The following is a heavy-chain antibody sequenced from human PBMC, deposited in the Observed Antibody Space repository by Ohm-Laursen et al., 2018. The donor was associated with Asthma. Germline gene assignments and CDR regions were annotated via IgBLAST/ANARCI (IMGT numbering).Heavy chain of an antibody. V-gene: IGHV4-59*01. CDR1: GGSISSYY. D-gene: IGHD3-9*01. CDR2: IYYSGST. CDR3: ARLDWAQSMFDS. Sequence: SQTLSLTCTVSGGSISSYYWTWIRQPPGKGLEWIGYIYYSGSTNYSPSLKSRVTISGDTSKNQVSLRLSSVTAADTALYFCARLDWAQSMFDSWGQGTLVTVSS. J-gene: IGHJ4*02.